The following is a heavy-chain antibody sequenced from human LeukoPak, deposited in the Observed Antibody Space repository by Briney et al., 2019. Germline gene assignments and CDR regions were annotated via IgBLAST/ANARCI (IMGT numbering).Heavy chain of an antibody. Sequence: GGSLRLSCVASGFRFSSHWMRWFRQAPGKGLEWVANIRPDGGEIYYVDSVKGRFTISRDNAKNSLYLQMNSLRVEDTAIYFCGKVESGAFDIWGQGTMVTVSP. J-gene: IGHJ3*02. CDR3: GKVESGAFDI. CDR1: GFRFSSHW. D-gene: IGHD1-1*01. V-gene: IGHV3-7*04. CDR2: IRPDGGEI.